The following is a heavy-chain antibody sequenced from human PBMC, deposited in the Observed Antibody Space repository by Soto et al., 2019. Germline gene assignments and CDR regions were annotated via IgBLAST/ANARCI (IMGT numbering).Heavy chain of an antibody. CDR2: IYYSGST. J-gene: IGHJ6*02. D-gene: IGHD3-10*01. Sequence: SETLSLTCSVSGGSISSYYWSWIRQPPGKGLEWIGYIYYSGSTNYNPSLKSRVTISVDTSKNQFSLKLSSVTAADTAVYYCARGDPFLWFGEKVYYGMAVWRHGTTVTFS. CDR1: GGSISSYY. V-gene: IGHV4-59*01. CDR3: ARGDPFLWFGEKVYYGMAV.